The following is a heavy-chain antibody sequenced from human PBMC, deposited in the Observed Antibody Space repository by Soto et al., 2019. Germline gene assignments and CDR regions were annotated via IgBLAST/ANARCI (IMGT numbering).Heavy chain of an antibody. CDR2: IYYSGST. CDR1: GGSFSGYY. Sequence: PSETLSLTCAVYGGSFSGYYWSWIRQPPGKGLEWIGYIYYSGSTYYNPSLKSRVTISVDTSKNQFSLKLSSVTAADTAVYYCASFYGEEVDYWGQGTLVNVSS. CDR3: ASFYGEEVDY. V-gene: IGHV4-34*09. J-gene: IGHJ4*02. D-gene: IGHD4-17*01.